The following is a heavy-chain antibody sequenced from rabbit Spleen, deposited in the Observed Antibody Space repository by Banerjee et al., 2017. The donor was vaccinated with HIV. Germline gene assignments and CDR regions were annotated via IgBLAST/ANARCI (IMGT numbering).Heavy chain of an antibody. CDR2: IYAGSSGGT. CDR3: AWGYSDYGPLSRLDL. D-gene: IGHD2-1*01. CDR1: GFSFNGSYY. J-gene: IGHJ3*01. Sequence: QEQLVESGGDLVKPGASLTLTCTASGFSFNGSYYMCWGRQAPGKGLECIACIYAGSSGGTYYASWAKGRVTISKTSSTAVTLQMTSLTAADTATYFCAWGYSDYGPLSRLDLWGPGTLVTVS. V-gene: IGHV1S45*01.